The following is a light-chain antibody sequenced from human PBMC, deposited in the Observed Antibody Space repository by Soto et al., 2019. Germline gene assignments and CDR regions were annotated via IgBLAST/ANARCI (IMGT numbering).Light chain of an antibody. CDR2: EVS. Sequence: QSALTQPASVSGSPGQSITISCTGTSSDVGSYDYVSWYQQHPGRAPKLMISEVSHRPSGIYDRFSGSMSGNTASLTISGLQPDDEAVYFCSSDVSFYTLGVFGGGTKVTVL. CDR1: SSDVGSYDY. V-gene: IGLV2-14*01. CDR3: SSDVSFYTLGV. J-gene: IGLJ3*02.